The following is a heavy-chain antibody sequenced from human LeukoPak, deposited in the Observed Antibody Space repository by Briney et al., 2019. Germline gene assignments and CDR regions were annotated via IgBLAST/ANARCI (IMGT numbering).Heavy chain of an antibody. D-gene: IGHD1-1*01. J-gene: IGHJ4*02. CDR3: ARNRGERGSFDY. CDR2: TGTHNGNT. CDR1: GYTFTSHG. V-gene: IGHV1-18*01. Sequence: ASVKVFCKASGYTFTSHGISWVRQAAGQGLEWMGWTGTHNGNTNYAQNLQGRVTMTTDTSTSTAYMELRGLRSDDTAVYYCARNRGERGSFDYWGQGTLVTVSS.